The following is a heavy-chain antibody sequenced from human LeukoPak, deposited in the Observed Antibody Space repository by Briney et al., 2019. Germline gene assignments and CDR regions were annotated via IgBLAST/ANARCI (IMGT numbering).Heavy chain of an antibody. CDR2: INHSGST. CDR3: ASTPFNYDYIWGSYRYRRAFDI. D-gene: IGHD3-16*02. CDR1: GGSFSGYY. Sequence: PSETLSLTCAVYGGSFSGYYWSWIRQPPGKGLERIGEINHSGSTNYNPSLKSRVTISVDTSKNQFSLKLSSVTAADTAVYYCASTPFNYDYIWGSYRYRRAFDIWGQGTMVTVSS. V-gene: IGHV4-34*01. J-gene: IGHJ3*02.